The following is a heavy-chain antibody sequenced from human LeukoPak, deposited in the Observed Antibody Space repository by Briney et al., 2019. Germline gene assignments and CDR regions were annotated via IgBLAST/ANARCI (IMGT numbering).Heavy chain of an antibody. J-gene: IGHJ4*02. D-gene: IGHD3-10*01. CDR2: IYPGDSDA. CDR1: GYSFTSYW. CDR3: ARYMRGHGEMKGRYYFDY. Sequence: AESLKISCKGSGYSFTSYWIGWVRQMPGKGLEWMGIIYPGDSDARYSPSFQGQVTISADKSISTAYLQWSSLEASDTAMYYCARYMRGHGEMKGRYYFDYWGQGTLVTVSS. V-gene: IGHV5-51*01.